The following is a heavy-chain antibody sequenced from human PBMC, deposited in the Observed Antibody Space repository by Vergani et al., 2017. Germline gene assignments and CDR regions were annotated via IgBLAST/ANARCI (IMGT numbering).Heavy chain of an antibody. V-gene: IGHV4-31*03. CDR3: GRAPTGSLRVDAFDI. CDR2: IYYSGST. Sequence: QVQLQESGPGLVKPSQTLSLTCTVSGGSISSGGYYWSWIRQHPGKGLEWIGYIYYSGSTYYNPSLKRRVTISVDTSKNQFSLKLSSVTAADTAVYYCGRAPTGSLRVDAFDIWGQGTMVTVSS. J-gene: IGHJ3*02. D-gene: IGHD4-17*01. CDR1: GGSISSGGYY.